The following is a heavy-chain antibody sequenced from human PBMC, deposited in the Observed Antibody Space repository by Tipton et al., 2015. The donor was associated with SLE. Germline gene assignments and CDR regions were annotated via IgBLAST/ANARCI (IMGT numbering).Heavy chain of an antibody. J-gene: IGHJ3*02. CDR2: IYYSGST. Sequence: TLSLTCTVSGGSISSGDYYWTWIRQHPGKGLEWIGYIYYSGSTYYNPSLKSRVTISVDTSKNQFSLKLSSVTAADTAVYYCATPGGNSDAFDIWGQGTMVTVSS. D-gene: IGHD4-23*01. CDR1: GGSISSGDYY. CDR3: ATPGGNSDAFDI. V-gene: IGHV4-31*03.